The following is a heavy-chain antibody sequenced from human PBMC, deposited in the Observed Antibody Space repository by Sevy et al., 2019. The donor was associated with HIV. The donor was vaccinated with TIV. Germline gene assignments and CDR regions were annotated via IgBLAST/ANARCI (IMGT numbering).Heavy chain of an antibody. CDR1: GFTFSSYS. D-gene: IGHD3-10*01. V-gene: IGHV3-21*01. CDR3: VRPGPLMVRGVIPYYFDY. CDR2: ISSSSSYI. Sequence: GGSLRLSCAASGFTFSSYSMNWVRQAPGKGLEWVSSISSSSSYIYYADSVKGRFTISRDNAKNSLYLQMNSLRAEDTAVYYCVRPGPLMVRGVIPYYFDYWGQGTLVTVSS. J-gene: IGHJ4*02.